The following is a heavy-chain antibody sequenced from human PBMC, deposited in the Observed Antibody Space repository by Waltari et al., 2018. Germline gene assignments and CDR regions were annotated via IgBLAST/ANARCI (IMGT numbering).Heavy chain of an antibody. CDR1: GVSFSGYY. CDR3: ARGPTILDY. V-gene: IGHV4-34*01. CDR2: FNHRGRT. Sequence: QVQLQQWGAGLLKPSETLSLTCAVSGVSFSGYYWSWIPQPPGTGVGWIGEFNHRGRTNYAPSLTSRVAIAVDTSKNQFSLKRSSVTAADTAVYYCARGPTILDYWGQGARVTVSS. J-gene: IGHJ4*02. D-gene: IGHD3-9*01.